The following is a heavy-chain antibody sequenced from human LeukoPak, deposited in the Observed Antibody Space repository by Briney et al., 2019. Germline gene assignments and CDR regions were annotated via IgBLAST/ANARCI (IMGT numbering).Heavy chain of an antibody. D-gene: IGHD2-2*02. CDR2: ISAYNGNT. Sequence: ASVKVSCKASGYTFTSYGTSWVRQAPGQGLEWLGWISAYNGNTNYAQKLQGRVTMTTDTSTSTAYMELRSLRSDDTAVYYCASNSFGGGIVVVPAAIRYYYYYMDVWGKGTTVTVSS. J-gene: IGHJ6*03. CDR1: GYTFTSYG. CDR3: ASNSFGGGIVVVPAAIRYYYYYMDV. V-gene: IGHV1-18*01.